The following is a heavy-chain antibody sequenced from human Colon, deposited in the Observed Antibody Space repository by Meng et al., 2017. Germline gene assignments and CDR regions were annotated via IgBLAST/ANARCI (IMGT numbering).Heavy chain of an antibody. Sequence: VTLQEAGLGLVKPSQTLSLPGPVSGGPSSSGGYYWSWIRQHPGKGLEWIGYIYYSGSTYYNPSLKSLVTISVDTSKNQFSLKLSSVTAADTAVYYCARVLPFSSGWSYFDYWGQGTLVTVSS. D-gene: IGHD6-19*01. J-gene: IGHJ4*02. V-gene: IGHV4-31*01. CDR3: ARVLPFSSGWSYFDY. CDR2: IYYSGST. CDR1: GGPSSSGGYY.